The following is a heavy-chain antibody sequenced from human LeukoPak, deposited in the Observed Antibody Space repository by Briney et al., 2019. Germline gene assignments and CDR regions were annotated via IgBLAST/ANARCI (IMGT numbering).Heavy chain of an antibody. CDR3: ARDYCSSTSCLFDY. V-gene: IGHV1-2*06. J-gene: IGHJ4*02. D-gene: IGHD2-2*01. CDR1: GYTFTGYH. Sequence: GASVKVSCKASGYTFTGYHMHWVRQAPGQGLEWMGRINPNSGDTNNAQKFQGRVTITRDTSISTANMDLSRLTSDDTAVYYCARDYCSSTSCLFDYWGQGTLVTVSS. CDR2: INPNSGDT.